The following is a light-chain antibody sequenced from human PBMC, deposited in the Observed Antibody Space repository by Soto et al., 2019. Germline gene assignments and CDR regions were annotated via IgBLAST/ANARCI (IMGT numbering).Light chain of an antibody. CDR2: AAS. CDR1: QVIRNN. V-gene: IGKV1-17*01. Sequence: DIQMTQSPSSLSASVGDRFTLICRASQVIRNNVGWYQQKPGKAPERLSFAASNLEGGVPSRFSGSGSATEFTLTISSLQPEDFATSYCVQHNTYTYTFGQGTQLEI. CDR3: VQHNTYTYT. J-gene: IGKJ2*01.